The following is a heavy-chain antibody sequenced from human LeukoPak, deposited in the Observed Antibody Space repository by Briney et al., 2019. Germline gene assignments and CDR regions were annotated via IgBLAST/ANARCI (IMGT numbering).Heavy chain of an antibody. CDR3: ARSRAFNSGAFDP. CDR2: IYNSVNT. Sequence: SETLSLTCTVSGASVSSASYWTWIRQPPGKGVEWIAHIYNSVNTNYNPSLKSRVTISVDTSKNQFSLRLNSVTAADTAVYYCARSRAFNSGAFDPWGQGSLVTVS. V-gene: IGHV4-61*01. CDR1: GASVSSASY. D-gene: IGHD1-26*01. J-gene: IGHJ5*02.